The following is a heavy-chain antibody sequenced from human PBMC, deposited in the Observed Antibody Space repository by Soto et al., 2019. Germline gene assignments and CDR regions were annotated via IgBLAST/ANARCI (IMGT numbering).Heavy chain of an antibody. V-gene: IGHV1-3*01. CDR3: ARRSSGSCYSD. D-gene: IGHD2-15*01. CDR2: INAGNGNT. CDR1: GYTFTSYA. Sequence: ASVKVSCKASGYTFTSYAMHWVRQAPGQRLEWMGWINAGNGNTQHSQKFQGRVTITRDTSASTAYMELSSLRSEDTAVYYCARRSSGSCYSDWGQGTLVTVSS. J-gene: IGHJ4*02.